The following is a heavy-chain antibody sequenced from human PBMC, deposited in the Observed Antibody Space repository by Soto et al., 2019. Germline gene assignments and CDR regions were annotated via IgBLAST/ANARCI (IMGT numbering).Heavy chain of an antibody. J-gene: IGHJ6*02. CDR2: IYYSGST. CDR1: GGSISSYY. V-gene: IGHV4-59*01. CDR3: ARTAIFGVAYYYYYGMDV. Sequence: SETLSLTCTVSGGSISSYYWSWIRQPPGKGLEWIGYIYYSGSTNYNPSLRSRVTISVDTSKNQFSLKLSSVTAADTAVYYCARTAIFGVAYYYYYGMDVWGQGTTVTVSS. D-gene: IGHD3-3*01.